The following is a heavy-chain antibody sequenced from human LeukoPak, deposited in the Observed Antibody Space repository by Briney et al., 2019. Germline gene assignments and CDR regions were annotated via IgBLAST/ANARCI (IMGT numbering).Heavy chain of an antibody. CDR3: ATYAGSYSKYFQH. J-gene: IGHJ1*01. D-gene: IGHD3-10*01. Sequence: GESLKISCKGSEXSFTNYWIGWVRQMPGKGLEWMGIIYPGDSDTRYSPSFQGQVTISADKSISIAYLQWSSLKASDTAMYFCATYAGSYSKYFQHWGQGTLVTVSS. V-gene: IGHV5-51*01. CDR1: EXSFTNYW. CDR2: IYPGDSDT.